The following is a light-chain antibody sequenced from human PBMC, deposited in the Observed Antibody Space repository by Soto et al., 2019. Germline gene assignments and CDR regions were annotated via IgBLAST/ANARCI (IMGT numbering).Light chain of an antibody. V-gene: IGKV3-20*01. CDR3: QQYGSTPRT. CDR1: QSVRSY. CDR2: GAS. Sequence: EILMTQSPVTLSVSPGERATLSCRASQSVRSYLVWYQQKPGQAPRLLIYGASSRATGIPDRFSGSGSGTDFTLTISRLEPEDFAVYYCQQYGSTPRTFGQGTKVDIK. J-gene: IGKJ1*01.